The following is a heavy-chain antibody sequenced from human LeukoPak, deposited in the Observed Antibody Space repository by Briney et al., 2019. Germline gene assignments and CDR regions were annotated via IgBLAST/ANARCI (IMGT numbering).Heavy chain of an antibody. CDR2: IYYSGST. D-gene: IGHD6-13*01. V-gene: IGHV4-59*12. Sequence: SETLSLTCTVSGGSISSYYWSWIRQPPGKGLEWIGYIYYSGSTNYNPSLKSRVTISVDTSKNQFSLKLSSVTAADPAVYYCARGGIAAGPWGQGTLVTASS. J-gene: IGHJ4*02. CDR1: GGSISSYY. CDR3: ARGGIAAGP.